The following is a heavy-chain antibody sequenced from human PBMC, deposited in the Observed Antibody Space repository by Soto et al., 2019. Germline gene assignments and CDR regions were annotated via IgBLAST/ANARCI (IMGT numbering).Heavy chain of an antibody. Sequence: KQSQTLSLTCAISGDSVSSNSAAWNWIRQSPSRGLEWLGRTYYRSKWYNDYAVSVKSRITIKPDTSKNQFSLQLNSVTPEDTHVYFCAKATFAGIEDWYFDLWGRGTLDTVSS. V-gene: IGHV6-1*01. CDR1: GDSVSSNSAA. CDR3: AKATFAGIEDWYFDL. D-gene: IGHD3-10*01. CDR2: TYYRSKWYN. J-gene: IGHJ2*01.